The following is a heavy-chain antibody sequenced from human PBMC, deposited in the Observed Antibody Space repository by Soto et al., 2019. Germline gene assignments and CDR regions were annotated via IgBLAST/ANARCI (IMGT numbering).Heavy chain of an antibody. J-gene: IGHJ6*02. D-gene: IGHD3-3*01. Sequence: QVQLVESGGGVVQPGRSLRLSCAASGFTFSSYGMHWVRQAPGKGLEWVAVIWYDGSNKYYADSVKGRFTISRDNSKNTLYLQMNSLRAEDTAVYYCARDHLYTLWSGQPRRYGMDVWGQGTTVTVSS. CDR1: GFTFSSYG. CDR3: ARDHLYTLWSGQPRRYGMDV. V-gene: IGHV3-33*01. CDR2: IWYDGSNK.